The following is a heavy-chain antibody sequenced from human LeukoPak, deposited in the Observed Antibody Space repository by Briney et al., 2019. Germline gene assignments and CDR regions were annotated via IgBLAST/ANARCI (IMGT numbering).Heavy chain of an antibody. CDR1: GYTFTSYY. CDR2: INPSGGST. D-gene: IGHD3-10*01. J-gene: IGHJ6*02. Sequence: VASVKVSCKASGYTFTSYYMHWVRQAPGQGLEWMGIINPSGGSTSYAQKFQGRVTMTRDTSTSTVYMELSSLGSEDTAVYYCATDRSPFLVVRGSRYYGMDVWGQGTTVTVSS. V-gene: IGHV1-46*01. CDR3: ATDRSPFLVVRGSRYYGMDV.